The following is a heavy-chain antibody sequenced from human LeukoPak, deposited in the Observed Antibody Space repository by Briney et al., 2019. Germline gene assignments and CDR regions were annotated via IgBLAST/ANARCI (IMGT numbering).Heavy chain of an antibody. D-gene: IGHD4-17*01. V-gene: IGHV3-21*01. CDR2: ISSSSSYI. CDR3: ARIRDGDYPFDY. Sequence: PGGSLRLSCAASGFTFSSYAMSWVRQAPGKGLEWVSSISSSSSYIYYADSVKGRFTISRDNAKNSLYLQMNSLRAEDTAMYYCARIRDGDYPFDYWGQGTLVTVSS. J-gene: IGHJ4*02. CDR1: GFTFSSYA.